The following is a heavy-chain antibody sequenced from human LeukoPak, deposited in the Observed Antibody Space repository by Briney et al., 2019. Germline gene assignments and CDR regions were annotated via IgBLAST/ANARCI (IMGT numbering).Heavy chain of an antibody. J-gene: IGHJ6*02. CDR3: ARARSGYCSSTSCHGAYYYGMDV. D-gene: IGHD2-2*01. Sequence: SETLSLTCAVYGGSFSGYYWSLIRQPPGKGLEWIGYIYYSGSTNYNPSLKSRVTISVDTSKNQFSLKLSSMTAADTAVYYCARARSGYCSSTSCHGAYYYGMDVWGQGTTVTVSS. CDR2: IYYSGST. CDR1: GGSFSGYY. V-gene: IGHV4-59*01.